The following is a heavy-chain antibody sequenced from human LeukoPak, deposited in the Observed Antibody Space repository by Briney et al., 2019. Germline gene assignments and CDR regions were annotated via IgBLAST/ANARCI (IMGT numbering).Heavy chain of an antibody. D-gene: IGHD2-2*01. CDR2: INPNSGGT. Sequence: ASVKVSCKASGYTFTGYYMHWVRQAPGQGLEWMGRINPNSGGTNYAQKFQGRVTMTRDTSISTAYMELSRLRSDDTAVYYCARTLGYRSSTSCYGGYYFDYWGQGTLVTVSS. CDR3: ARTLGYRSSTSCYGGYYFDY. J-gene: IGHJ4*02. CDR1: GYTFTGYY. V-gene: IGHV1-2*06.